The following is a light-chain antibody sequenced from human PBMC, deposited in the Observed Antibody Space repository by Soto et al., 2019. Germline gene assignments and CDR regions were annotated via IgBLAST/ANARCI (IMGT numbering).Light chain of an antibody. J-gene: IGLJ1*01. CDR3: SSYAGSSNV. Sequence: QSALTQPPSVSGSPGQSVTISCTGTTSDVGGYNHVSWYQHHPGKVPKLIIYDVTKRPSGVPDRFSGSKSGNTASLTVSGLQAEDEADYYCSSYAGSSNVFGTGTKVTVL. V-gene: IGLV2-8*01. CDR1: TSDVGGYNH. CDR2: DVT.